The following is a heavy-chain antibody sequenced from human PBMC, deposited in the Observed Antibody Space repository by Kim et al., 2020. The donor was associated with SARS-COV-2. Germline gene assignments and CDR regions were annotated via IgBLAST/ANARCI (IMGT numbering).Heavy chain of an antibody. Sequence: SETLSLTCTVSGGSISSGGYYWSWIRQHPGKGLEWIGYIYYSGSTYYNPSLKSRVTISVDTSKNQFSLKLSSVTAADTAVYYCARESVTIFGVVIGYYGMDVWGQGTTVTVSS. CDR1: GGSISSGGYY. CDR3: ARESVTIFGVVIGYYGMDV. CDR2: IYYSGST. V-gene: IGHV4-31*03. J-gene: IGHJ6*02. D-gene: IGHD3-3*01.